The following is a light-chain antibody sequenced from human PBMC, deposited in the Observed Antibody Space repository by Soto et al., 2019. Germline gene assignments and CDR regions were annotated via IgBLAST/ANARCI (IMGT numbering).Light chain of an antibody. CDR2: KAS. CDR3: QHYNSYSEA. CDR1: QTISSW. Sequence: DIQLTQSPSFLSASXGDRVTITXXASQTISSWLAWYQQKPGKAPKLLIYKASTLKSGVPSRFSGSGSGTEFTLTISSLQPDDFATYYCQHYNSYSEAFGQGTKVDIK. V-gene: IGKV1-5*03. J-gene: IGKJ1*01.